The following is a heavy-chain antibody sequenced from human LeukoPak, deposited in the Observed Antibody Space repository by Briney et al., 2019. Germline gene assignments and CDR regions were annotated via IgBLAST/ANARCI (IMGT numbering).Heavy chain of an antibody. Sequence: GGSLRLSCAASGFTFSDYYMSWIRQAPGKGLEWVSYISSSGSTIYYADSVKGRFTISRDNAKNSLYLQMNSLTAEDTAVYYCASFPGAAAATFDYWGQGTLVTVSS. V-gene: IGHV3-11*01. D-gene: IGHD6-13*01. J-gene: IGHJ4*02. CDR1: GFTFSDYY. CDR2: ISSSGSTI. CDR3: ASFPGAAAATFDY.